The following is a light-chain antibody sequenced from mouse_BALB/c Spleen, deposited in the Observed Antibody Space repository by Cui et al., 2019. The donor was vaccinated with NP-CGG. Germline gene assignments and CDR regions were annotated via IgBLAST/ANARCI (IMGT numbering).Light chain of an antibody. V-gene: IGLV1*01. CDR3: ALWYSNHWV. CDR1: TGAVTTSNY. J-gene: IGLJ1*01. CDR2: GTN. Sequence: ALVTQESALTTSPGETVTLTCRSSTGAVTTSNYANWVQEKPDHLFTGLIGGTNNRAPGVPARFSGSLIGDTAALTITGAQTEDEAIYFCALWYSNHWVFGGGTKLTVL.